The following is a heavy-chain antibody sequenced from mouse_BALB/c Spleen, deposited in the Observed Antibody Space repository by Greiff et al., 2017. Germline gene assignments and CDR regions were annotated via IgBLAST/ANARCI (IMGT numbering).Heavy chain of an antibody. J-gene: IGHJ4*01. D-gene: IGHD2-1*01. V-gene: IGHV14-3*02. Sequence: VQLKESGAELVKPGASVKLSCTASGFNIKDTYMHWVKQRPEQGLEWIGRIDPANGNTKYDPKFQGKATITADTSSNTAYLQLSSLTSEDTAVYYCARDGNYHYYAMDYWGQGTSVTVSS. CDR2: IDPANGNT. CDR3: ARDGNYHYYAMDY. CDR1: GFNIKDTY.